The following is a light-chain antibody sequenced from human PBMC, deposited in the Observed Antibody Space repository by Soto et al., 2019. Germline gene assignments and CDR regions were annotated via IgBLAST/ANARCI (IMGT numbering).Light chain of an antibody. Sequence: DIQMTQSPSSLSASIGDRVAITCRASQSISNYLNWYQQQPGKAPKLLIYAASTLQSGVPSRFSGSGSGKDFTLTISSLQPEDFATYYCQQSYNSLRTFGQGTKVEIK. CDR2: AAS. J-gene: IGKJ1*01. CDR3: QQSYNSLRT. CDR1: QSISNY. V-gene: IGKV1-39*01.